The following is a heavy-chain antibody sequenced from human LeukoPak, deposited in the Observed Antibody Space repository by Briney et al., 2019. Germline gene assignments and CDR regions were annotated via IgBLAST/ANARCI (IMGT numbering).Heavy chain of an antibody. D-gene: IGHD5-18*01. CDR2: ISSDGSHN. CDR1: GFTFNTYG. V-gene: IGHV3-30*18. J-gene: IGHJ4*02. CDR3: AKGGYSYGFADF. Sequence: PGRSLRLSCAASGFTFNTYGMHWVRQTPGKGLEWVAVISSDGSHNYYADSVKGRFTISRDNSKNTLYLQMNSLRAEGTAVYYCAKGGYSYGFADFWGQGTLVTVSS.